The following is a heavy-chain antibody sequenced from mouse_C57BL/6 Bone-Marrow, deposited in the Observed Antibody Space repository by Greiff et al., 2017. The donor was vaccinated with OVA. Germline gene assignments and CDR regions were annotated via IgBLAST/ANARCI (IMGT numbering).Heavy chain of an antibody. J-gene: IGHJ2*01. Sequence: EVQLQQSGPVLVKPGASVKLSCKASGYTFTDYYMNWVQQSPGKSLEWIGVISPYNGGISYNQKFKGKATLTVDKSSSTAYMELNSLTSEDSAVCYCARLTTVVAPYYFDYWGQGTTLTVSS. D-gene: IGHD1-1*01. CDR1: GYTFTDYY. V-gene: IGHV1-19*01. CDR2: ISPYNGGI. CDR3: ARLTTVVAPYYFDY.